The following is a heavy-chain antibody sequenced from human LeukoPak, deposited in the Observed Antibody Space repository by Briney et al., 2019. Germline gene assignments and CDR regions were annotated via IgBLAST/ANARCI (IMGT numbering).Heavy chain of an antibody. J-gene: IGHJ4*02. Sequence: SETLSLTCAVYGGSFSGYYWSWIRQPPGKGLEWIGEINHSGSTNYNPSLKSRVTISVDTSKNQFSLKLSSVTAADTAVYYCTRGDGYYFDYWGQGTLVTVSS. CDR3: TRGDGYYFDY. V-gene: IGHV4-34*01. CDR2: INHSGST. CDR1: GGSFSGYY. D-gene: IGHD5-24*01.